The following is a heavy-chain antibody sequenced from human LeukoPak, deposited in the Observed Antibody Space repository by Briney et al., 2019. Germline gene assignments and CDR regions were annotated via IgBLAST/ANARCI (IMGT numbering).Heavy chain of an antibody. CDR3: ARRNSLLVPAAISRWFDP. D-gene: IGHD2-2*01. CDR1: GGSFSGYY. Sequence: SETLSLTCAVYGGSFSGYYWSWIHQPPGKGLEWIGEINHSGSTNYNPSLKSRVTISVDTSKNQFSLKLSSVTAADTAVYYCARRNSLLVPAAISRWFDPWGQGTLATVSS. V-gene: IGHV4-34*01. J-gene: IGHJ5*02. CDR2: INHSGST.